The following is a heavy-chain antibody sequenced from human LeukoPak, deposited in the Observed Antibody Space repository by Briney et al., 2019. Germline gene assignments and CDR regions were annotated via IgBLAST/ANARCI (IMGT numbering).Heavy chain of an antibody. CDR3: ARGYGVAGTVQVRDDY. Sequence: ASAKVSCKASGYTFTSYGISWVRQAPGQGLEWMGWISAYNGNTNYAQKFQGRVTMTRDTSISTAYMELSRLRSDDTAVYYCARGYGVAGTVQVRDDYWGQGTLVTVSS. CDR2: ISAYNGNT. D-gene: IGHD6-19*01. J-gene: IGHJ4*02. CDR1: GYTFTSYG. V-gene: IGHV1-18*01.